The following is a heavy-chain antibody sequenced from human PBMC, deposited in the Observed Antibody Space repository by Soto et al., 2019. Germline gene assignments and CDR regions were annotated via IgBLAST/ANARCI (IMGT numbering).Heavy chain of an antibody. CDR1: GFSFGSYA. Sequence: GGSLRLSCAASGFSFGSYALSWVRQAPGKGLEWVSTISGSDGKTFYADSAKGRFSISRDTSQSTLYLQMNSLRADDTAMYYCARWSYLDYWGQGTRVTVSS. V-gene: IGHV3-23*01. J-gene: IGHJ4*02. CDR2: ISGSDGKT. CDR3: ARWSYLDY. D-gene: IGHD3-3*01.